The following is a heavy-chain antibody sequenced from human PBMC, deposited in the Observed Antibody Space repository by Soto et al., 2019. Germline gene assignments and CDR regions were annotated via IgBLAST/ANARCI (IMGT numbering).Heavy chain of an antibody. Sequence: GGSLRLSCQASGFNFDNYGMHWVRQAPGKGLEWVAVITSDGSNKYYAGSVKGRFTISRDNSKNTLSLHLNTLKPEDTAVYHCAKDRVGGTFYTPLGFWGQGTLVTVSS. CDR2: ITSDGSNK. V-gene: IGHV3-30*18. CDR1: GFNFDNYG. D-gene: IGHD1-7*01. J-gene: IGHJ4*02. CDR3: AKDRVGGTFYTPLGF.